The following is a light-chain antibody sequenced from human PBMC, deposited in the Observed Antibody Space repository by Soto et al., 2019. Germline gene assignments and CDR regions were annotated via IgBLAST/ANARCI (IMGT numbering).Light chain of an antibody. CDR3: QQAKSFPLT. Sequence: DIQMTYSPSSLSASVGDRVTMTCRARQSISSYLNWYQQKPGKAPKRLIYAASSLQSGVPSRFSGSGFGTNFTLTITSLQPEDSATYFCQQAKSFPLTFGQGTRLDIK. CDR1: QSISSY. V-gene: IGKV1-39*01. CDR2: AAS. J-gene: IGKJ5*01.